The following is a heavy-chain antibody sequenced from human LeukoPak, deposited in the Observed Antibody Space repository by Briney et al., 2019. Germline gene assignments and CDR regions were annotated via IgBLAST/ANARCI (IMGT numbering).Heavy chain of an antibody. CDR3: ARDYFGSGNYYLPFEY. J-gene: IGHJ4*02. CDR1: GFTFSGYA. D-gene: IGHD3-10*01. CDR2: ISGSGGNT. V-gene: IGHV3-23*01. Sequence: GGSLRPSCAASGFTFSGYAMSWVRQAPGKGLDWVSAISGSGGNTYYADSVKGRFTISRDNSKNTLYLQMISLRAEDTAVYYCARDYFGSGNYYLPFEYWGQGTLVTVSS.